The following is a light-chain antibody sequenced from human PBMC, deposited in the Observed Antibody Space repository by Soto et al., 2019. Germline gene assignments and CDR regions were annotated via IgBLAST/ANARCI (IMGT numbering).Light chain of an antibody. CDR3: QAWDSSTVV. J-gene: IGLJ2*01. Sequence: SYELTQPPSVSVSPGQTASITCSGDKLGNKYACWYQQKPGQSPALVIYQDSKRPSGIPERFSGSNSGNTATLTISGTQAMDEAYYYCQAWDSSTVVFGGGTKLTVL. CDR1: KLGNKY. CDR2: QDS. V-gene: IGLV3-1*01.